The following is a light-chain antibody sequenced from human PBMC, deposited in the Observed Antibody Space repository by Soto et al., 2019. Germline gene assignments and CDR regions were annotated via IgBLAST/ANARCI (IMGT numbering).Light chain of an antibody. CDR2: AAS. Sequence: TQLTQSPSSLSASVGDRVTITCRVSQGGGSYFAWYQQKPGSAPRLLIYAASTLHSGVPPRFSGSASGTDFTLTIDSLQPEDFATYYCQVLNSYPRAFGQGTKVEIK. CDR1: QGGGSY. CDR3: QVLNSYPRA. J-gene: IGKJ1*01. V-gene: IGKV1-9*01.